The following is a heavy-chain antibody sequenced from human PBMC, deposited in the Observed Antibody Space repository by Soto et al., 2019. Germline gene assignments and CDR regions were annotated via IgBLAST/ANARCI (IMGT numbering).Heavy chain of an antibody. CDR1: GYTFTSYG. CDR2: ISAYNGNT. Sequence: ASVKVSCKASGYTFTSYGISWVRQAPGQGLEWMGWISAYNGNTNYAQKLQGRVTMTTDTSTSTAYMELRSLRSDDTAVYYCARDPKYCSSTSCYNGGDYWGQGTLVTVSS. V-gene: IGHV1-18*01. D-gene: IGHD2-2*02. J-gene: IGHJ4*02. CDR3: ARDPKYCSSTSCYNGGDY.